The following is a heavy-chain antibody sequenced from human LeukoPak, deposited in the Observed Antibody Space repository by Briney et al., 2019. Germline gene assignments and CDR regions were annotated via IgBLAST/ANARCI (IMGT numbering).Heavy chain of an antibody. D-gene: IGHD3-16*01. V-gene: IGHV3-21*01. J-gene: IGHJ4*02. CDR3: GRAFPPLRTSSAGDL. Sequence: GGSLRLSCSASGVTFCDYDMNWVRQAPGKGLEWVSSISGLSSYTYYGESVKGRFSISRDNAKNSLYLQMNSLGAEDTATYCCGRAFPPLRTSSAGDLWGQGILVTVSS. CDR2: ISGLSSYT. CDR1: GVTFCDYD.